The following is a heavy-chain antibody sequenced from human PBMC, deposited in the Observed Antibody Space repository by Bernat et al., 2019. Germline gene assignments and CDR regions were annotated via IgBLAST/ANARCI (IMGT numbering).Heavy chain of an antibody. V-gene: IGHV4-39*01. CDR1: GASISSSSYY. Sequence: QLQLQESGPGLVKPSETLSPTCTVSGASISSSSYYWGWVRQPPGEGLEWIGSFSYGGSTYYNPSLTSRVTISVDTSKNQFSLKLTSVTAADTAVYFCAVITWQVGYWGQGTLVTVSS. CDR2: FSYGGST. D-gene: IGHD3-16*01. J-gene: IGHJ4*02. CDR3: AVITWQVGY.